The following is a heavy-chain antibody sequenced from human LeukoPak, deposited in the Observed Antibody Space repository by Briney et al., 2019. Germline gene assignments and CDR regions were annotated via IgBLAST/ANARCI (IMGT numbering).Heavy chain of an antibody. J-gene: IGHJ4*02. CDR3: AKLLAVTNSYYFNY. V-gene: IGHV3-23*01. Sequence: GGSLRLSCAASGFTFSSYAMIWVRQAPGKGLEWVSTISGSGSGGSTYYADSVKGRFTISRDNSKDTLYLQMNSLRAEDTAVYYCAKLLAVTNSYYFNYWGQGTLVTVSS. CDR1: GFTFSSYA. D-gene: IGHD6-19*01. CDR2: ISGSGSGGST.